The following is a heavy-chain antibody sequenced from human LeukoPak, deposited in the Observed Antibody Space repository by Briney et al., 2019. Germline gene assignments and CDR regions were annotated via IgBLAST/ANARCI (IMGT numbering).Heavy chain of an antibody. J-gene: IGHJ4*02. Sequence: ASVKVSCKASGYTFTGYYMHWVRQAPGLGLEWMGWINPNSGGTNYAQKFQGRVTMTRDTSISTAYMELSRLRSDDTAVYYCARASSDQYQLLSFGFDYWGQGTLVTVSS. V-gene: IGHV1-2*02. CDR3: ARASSDQYQLLSFGFDY. D-gene: IGHD2-2*01. CDR1: GYTFTGYY. CDR2: INPNSGGT.